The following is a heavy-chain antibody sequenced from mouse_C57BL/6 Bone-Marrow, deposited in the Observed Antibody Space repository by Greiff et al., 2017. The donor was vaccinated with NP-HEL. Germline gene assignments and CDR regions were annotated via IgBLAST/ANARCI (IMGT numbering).Heavy chain of an antibody. CDR3: ADYYGSRGFAY. J-gene: IGHJ3*01. V-gene: IGHV1-81*01. D-gene: IGHD1-1*01. CDR1: GYTFTSYG. Sequence: LVESGAELARPGASVKLSCKASGYTFTSYGISWVKQRTGQGLEWIGEIYPRSGNTYYNEKFKGKATLTADKSSSTAYMELRSLTSEDSAVYFCADYYGSRGFAYWGQGTLVTVSA. CDR2: IYPRSGNT.